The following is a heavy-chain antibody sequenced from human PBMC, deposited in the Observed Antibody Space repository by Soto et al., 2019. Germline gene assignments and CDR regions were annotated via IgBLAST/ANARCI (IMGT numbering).Heavy chain of an antibody. CDR1: GGTFSNYA. Sequence: SVKVSCKASGGTFSNYAISWVRQAPGQGLEWMGGIIPIFGTANYAQKFKGRVTITADESTSTAYMELSSLRSEETAVYYCARGRGNYDFWSGYYPANSYFYYYGLDVWGQGTTVTVSS. J-gene: IGHJ6*02. CDR3: ARGRGNYDFWSGYYPANSYFYYYGLDV. CDR2: IIPIFGTA. D-gene: IGHD3-3*01. V-gene: IGHV1-69*13.